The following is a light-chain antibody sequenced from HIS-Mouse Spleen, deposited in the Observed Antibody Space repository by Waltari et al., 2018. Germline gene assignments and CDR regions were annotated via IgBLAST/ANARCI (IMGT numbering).Light chain of an antibody. CDR2: QDS. CDR1: NLGDKY. CDR3: QAWDSSTYV. J-gene: IGLJ1*01. Sequence: SYELTQPPSVSVSPGQTASITCSGDNLGDKYACWYQQKPGQSPVLVIYQDSKRPSRIPERFSGSNSGNTATLTISGTQAMDEADYYCQAWDSSTYVFGTGTKVTVL. V-gene: IGLV3-1*01.